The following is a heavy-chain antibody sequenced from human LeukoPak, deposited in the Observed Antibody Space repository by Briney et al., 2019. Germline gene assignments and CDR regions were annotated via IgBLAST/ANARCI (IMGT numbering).Heavy chain of an antibody. J-gene: IGHJ3*02. D-gene: IGHD3-10*01. Sequence: SETLSLSCSVSGDSIIGYYWGWIRHPPGKGLEWIGNIYYTGNTYYNSSLKSRVTISLDTSKNQFSLKVISMTAADTAAYYCTKSDGYGLIRICGRGTMVTVSS. CDR1: GDSIIGYY. CDR3: TKSDGYGLIRI. CDR2: IYYTGNT. V-gene: IGHV4-39*07.